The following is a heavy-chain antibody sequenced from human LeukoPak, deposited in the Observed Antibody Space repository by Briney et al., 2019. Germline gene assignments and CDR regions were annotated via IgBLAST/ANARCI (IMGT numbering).Heavy chain of an antibody. V-gene: IGHV4-59*01. J-gene: IGHJ4*02. CDR1: GDFITAYY. D-gene: IGHD7-27*01. CDR2: VYYGGST. Sequence: SETLSLTCTVSGDFITAYYWSWIRQPPGKGLEWIGYVYYGGSTEYNPSLRSRVTISLDMSKHQFSLTLTSVTAADTAVYYCASNTGTVFDYWGQGALVTVSS. CDR3: ASNTGTVFDY.